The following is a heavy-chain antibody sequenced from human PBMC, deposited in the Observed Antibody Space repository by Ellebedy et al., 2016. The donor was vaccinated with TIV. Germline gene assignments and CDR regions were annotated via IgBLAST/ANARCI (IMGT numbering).Heavy chain of an antibody. CDR3: AKDSDSSGWYY. J-gene: IGHJ4*02. D-gene: IGHD6-19*01. V-gene: IGHV3-23*01. CDR2: ISASGVDT. CDR1: GFTFSTYA. Sequence: GESLKISCAASGFTFSTYAMSWVRQPPGKGLEWVAGISASGVDTYYADSVKGRFTVARDNSKNTLYVQMDSLRAEDTAVYYCAKDSDSSGWYYWGQGTLVTVSS.